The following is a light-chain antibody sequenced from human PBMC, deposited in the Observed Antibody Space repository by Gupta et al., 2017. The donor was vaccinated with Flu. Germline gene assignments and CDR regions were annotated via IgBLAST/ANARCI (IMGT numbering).Light chain of an antibody. CDR2: SNN. Sequence: SGTPGQRVTISCSGSSSNIGSNPVNWYQQLPGTAPKLLIYSNNQRPSGVPDRFSGSKSGTSASLAISGLQSEAEADYYCAAWDDSLNGPYVVFGGGTKLTVL. V-gene: IGLV1-44*01. CDR3: AAWDDSLNGPYVV. CDR1: SSNIGSNP. J-gene: IGLJ2*01.